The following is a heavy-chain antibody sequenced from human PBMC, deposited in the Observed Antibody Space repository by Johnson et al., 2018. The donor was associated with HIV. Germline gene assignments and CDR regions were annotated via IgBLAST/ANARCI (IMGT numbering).Heavy chain of an antibody. J-gene: IGHJ3*02. D-gene: IGHD3-3*01. CDR2: IKQDGSEK. Sequence: GGLVQPGGYLRLSCAASGFTFSSYWMTWVRQAPGKGLEWVANIKQDGSEKYYVDSVKGRFTISRDNAKNSLYLQMNSLRAEDTAVYYCARAYYTFWSGYDAFDIWSQGTMVTVSS. V-gene: IGHV3-7*04. CDR3: ARAYYTFWSGYDAFDI. CDR1: GFTFSSYW.